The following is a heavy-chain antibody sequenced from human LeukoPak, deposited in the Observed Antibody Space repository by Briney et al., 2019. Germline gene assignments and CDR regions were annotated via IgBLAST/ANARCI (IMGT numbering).Heavy chain of an antibody. V-gene: IGHV4-34*01. Sequence: SETLSLTCAVYGESFTDYYWNWIRQSPGKGLEWIGDINHSGSTNYNPSLKSRVTISKDTSKKQFSLKLSSVTAADTAVYSCARGTLVRGISYWGQGALVIVSS. D-gene: IGHD3-10*02. CDR3: ARGTLVRGISY. CDR2: INHSGST. J-gene: IGHJ4*02. CDR1: GESFTDYY.